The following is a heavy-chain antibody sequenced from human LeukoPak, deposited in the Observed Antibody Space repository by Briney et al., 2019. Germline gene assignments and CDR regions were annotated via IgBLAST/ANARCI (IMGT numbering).Heavy chain of an antibody. D-gene: IGHD3-10*01. CDR3: AGDMVRGVILRRVLEY. J-gene: IGHJ4*02. Sequence: ASVKVSCKASGYTFTGYYMHWVRQAPGQGLEWMGWINPNSGGTHYAQKFQGRVTMTRDTSINTAYMELSRLRSDDTAVYYCAGDMVRGVILRRVLEYWGQGTLVTVSS. V-gene: IGHV1-2*02. CDR1: GYTFTGYY. CDR2: INPNSGGT.